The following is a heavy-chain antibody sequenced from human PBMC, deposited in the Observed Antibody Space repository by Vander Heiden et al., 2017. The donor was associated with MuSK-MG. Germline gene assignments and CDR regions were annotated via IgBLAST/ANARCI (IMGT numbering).Heavy chain of an antibody. V-gene: IGHV3-11*04. CDR2: ISSSGRTI. CDR1: GFPLSDYY. Sequence: QVQLVESGGGLVKPGGSLRLSCAASGFPLSDYYMSWSRQAPGKGLQWLSYISSSGRTIYYADSVKGRFTVSRDNGKNSLYLQVNSLRAEDTAVYYCARDRVPAGAADIRYYFDYWGHGTLVTVSS. D-gene: IGHD6-13*01. J-gene: IGHJ4*01. CDR3: ARDRVPAGAADIRYYFDY.